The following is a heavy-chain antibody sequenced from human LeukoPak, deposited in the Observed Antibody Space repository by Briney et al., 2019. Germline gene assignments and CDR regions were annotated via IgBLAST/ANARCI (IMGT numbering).Heavy chain of an antibody. CDR3: ANAPYYYMDV. J-gene: IGHJ6*03. V-gene: IGHV3-30*18. CDR1: GFTFSSYG. Sequence: GGSLRLSCAASGFTFSSYGMHWVRQAPGKGPEWVAVISYDGTNKYYADSVKGRFTISRDNSKNTVYLQMNSLRAEDTAVYYCANAPYYYMDVWGKGTTVTVSS. CDR2: ISYDGTNK.